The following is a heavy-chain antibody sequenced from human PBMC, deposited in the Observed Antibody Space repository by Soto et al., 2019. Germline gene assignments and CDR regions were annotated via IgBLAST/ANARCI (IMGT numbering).Heavy chain of an antibody. CDR3: ARGDAECSGGSCYPEGRFDP. V-gene: IGHV1-69*02. Sequence: QVQLVQSGAEVKKPGSSVKVSCKASGGTFSSYTISWVRQAPGQGLEWMGRIIPILGIANYAQKFQGRVTITADKLMSTAYMELSSLRSEDTAVYYCARGDAECSGGSCYPEGRFDPWGQGTLVTVSS. D-gene: IGHD2-15*01. CDR2: IIPILGIA. CDR1: GGTFSSYT. J-gene: IGHJ5*02.